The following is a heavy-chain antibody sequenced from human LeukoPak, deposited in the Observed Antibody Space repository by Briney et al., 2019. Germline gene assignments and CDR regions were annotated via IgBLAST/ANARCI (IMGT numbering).Heavy chain of an antibody. CDR1: GGSISSYK. D-gene: IGHD6-19*01. J-gene: IGHJ4*02. CDR3: ASGHNSGWGYFDY. CDR2: INTSGTT. V-gene: IGHV4-4*07. Sequence: SETLSLTCTVPGGSISSYKWSWIRQPAGKGLECIGRINTSGTTNYNPSLKSRVTMSVDTSKNQFSLKLSSVTAADTAVYYCASGHNSGWGYFDYWGQGSLVTVSS.